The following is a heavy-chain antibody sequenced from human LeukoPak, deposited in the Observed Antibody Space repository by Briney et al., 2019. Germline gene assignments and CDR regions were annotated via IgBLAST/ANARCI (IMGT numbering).Heavy chain of an antibody. D-gene: IGHD5-24*01. V-gene: IGHV1-46*01. CDR3: ARRMATNNGLDY. CDR1: GYTFTGYY. Sequence: ASVKVSCNASGYTFTGYYMHWVRQAPGQGLEWMGIINPSGGSTSYAQKFRGRVTMTRDTSTSTVYMELSSLRSEDTAVYYCARRMATNNGLDYWGQGTLVTVSS. J-gene: IGHJ4*02. CDR2: INPSGGST.